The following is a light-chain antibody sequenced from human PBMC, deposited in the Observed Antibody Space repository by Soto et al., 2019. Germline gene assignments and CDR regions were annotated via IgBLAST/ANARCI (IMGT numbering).Light chain of an antibody. J-gene: IGKJ4*01. CDR1: QSVTSSY. CDR2: GAS. Sequence: IVLTQSRGTLSLSPGEGATLSCRASQSVTSSYLAWYQQKPGQAPRLLIYGASSRATGIPDRFSGSGSGTDFTLTISRLEPEDFAVYYCQQYGSSPPLSFGGGTKVDIK. V-gene: IGKV3-20*01. CDR3: QQYGSSPPLS.